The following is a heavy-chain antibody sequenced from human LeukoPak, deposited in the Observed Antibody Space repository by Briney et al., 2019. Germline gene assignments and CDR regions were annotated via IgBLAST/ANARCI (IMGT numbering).Heavy chain of an antibody. V-gene: IGHV4-39*07. CDR1: GDSVISGHYC. D-gene: IGHD6-13*01. CDR3: ATTGYSSSWQGFDY. CDR2: INHSGST. J-gene: IGHJ4*02. Sequence: SETLSLTCTVSGDSVISGHYCWGWVRQPPGKGLEWIGEINHSGSTNYNPSLKSRVTISVDTSKDQFSLKLSSVTAADTAVYYCATTGYSSSWQGFDYWGQGTLVTVSS.